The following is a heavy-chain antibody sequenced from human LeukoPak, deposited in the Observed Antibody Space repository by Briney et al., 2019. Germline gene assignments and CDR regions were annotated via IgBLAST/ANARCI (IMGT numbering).Heavy chain of an antibody. CDR3: AKTVTFTYYYYYGMDV. J-gene: IGHJ6*02. CDR2: ISSSSSYT. Sequence: GSLRLSCAASGFTFGDYYMSWIRQAPGKGLEWVSYISSSSSYTNYADSVKGRFTISRDNAKNSLYLQMNSLRAEDTAVYYCAKTVTFTYYYYYGMDVWGQGTTVTVSS. D-gene: IGHD2-21*02. CDR1: GFTFGDYY. V-gene: IGHV3-11*03.